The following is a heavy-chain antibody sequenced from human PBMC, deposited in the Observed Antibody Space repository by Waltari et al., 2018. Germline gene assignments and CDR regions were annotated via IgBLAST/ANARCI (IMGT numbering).Heavy chain of an antibody. V-gene: IGHV3-21*01. Sequence: EVKLVESGGGLVKPGGPLRLSCAASGFTFSSYSMVWPRQAPGKGLELVSSISSNSNYIYYADSVKGRFTISRDNTRNSLYLQMNSLRAEDTALYFCARCGGGSCYQSGAFDIWGQGTTVTVSS. CDR3: ARCGGGSCYQSGAFDI. CDR1: GFTFSSYS. CDR2: ISSNSNYI. D-gene: IGHD2-15*01. J-gene: IGHJ3*02.